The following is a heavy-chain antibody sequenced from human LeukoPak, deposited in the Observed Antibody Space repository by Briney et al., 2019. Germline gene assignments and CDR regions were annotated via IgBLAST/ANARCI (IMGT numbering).Heavy chain of an antibody. CDR3: ARGDYYDSSGYYF. CDR2: IIPIFGTA. CDR1: GYIFTGYY. J-gene: IGHJ4*02. D-gene: IGHD3-22*01. Sequence: SVKVSCKASGYIFTGYYMHWVRQAPGQGLEWMGGIIPIFGTANYAQKFQGRVTITADESTSTAYMELSSLRSEDTAVYYCARGDYYDSSGYYFWGQGTLVTVSS. V-gene: IGHV1-69*13.